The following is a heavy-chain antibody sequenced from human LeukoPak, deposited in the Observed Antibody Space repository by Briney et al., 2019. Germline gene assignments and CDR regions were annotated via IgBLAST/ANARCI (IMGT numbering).Heavy chain of an antibody. D-gene: IGHD3-10*01. V-gene: IGHV4-59*01. CDR3: ARGGYYGSGNDFRFDP. J-gene: IGHJ5*02. CDR1: GGSISSYY. CDR2: IHYTVST. Sequence: SETLSLTCTVSGGSISSYYWSWIRQSPGKGRECIGYIHYTVSTNYNPSLNSRVTISVETSKNQSSLKLTSVTAADTAVYYCARGGYYGSGNDFRFDPWGQGTLVTVSS.